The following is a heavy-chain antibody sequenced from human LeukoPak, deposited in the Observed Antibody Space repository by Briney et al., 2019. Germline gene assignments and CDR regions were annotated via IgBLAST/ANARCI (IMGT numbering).Heavy chain of an antibody. J-gene: IGHJ4*02. CDR1: GFTVSSNY. Sequence: GGSLRLSCAASGFTVSSNYMSWVRQAPGKGLEWVSVIYSGGSTYYADSVEGRFTISRDNSKNTLYLQTNSLRAEDTAVYYCATDGAYCGGDCYRPLRYWGQGTLVTVSS. CDR2: IYSGGST. V-gene: IGHV3-53*01. D-gene: IGHD2-21*02. CDR3: ATDGAYCGGDCYRPLRY.